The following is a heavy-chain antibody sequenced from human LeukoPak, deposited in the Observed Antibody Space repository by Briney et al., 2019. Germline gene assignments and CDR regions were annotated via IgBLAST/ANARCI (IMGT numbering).Heavy chain of an antibody. V-gene: IGHV1-2*02. CDR1: GYTFTGYY. Sequence: ASVKVSCKASGYTFTGYYMHWVRQAPGQGLECMGWINPNSGGTNYAQKFQGRVTMTRDTSISTAYMELSRLRSDDTAVYYCARGGWRRDGYKADCWGQGTLVTVSS. CDR2: INPNSGGT. CDR3: ARGGWRRDGYKADC. J-gene: IGHJ4*02. D-gene: IGHD5-24*01.